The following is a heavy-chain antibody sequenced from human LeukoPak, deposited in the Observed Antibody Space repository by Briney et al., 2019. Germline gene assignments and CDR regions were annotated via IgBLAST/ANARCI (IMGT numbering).Heavy chain of an antibody. J-gene: IGHJ6*02. Sequence: SETLSLTCAVYGGSFSGYYWSWIRQPPGKGLEWIGEINHSGSTNYNPSLKSRVTISVDTSKNQFSLKLSSVTAADTAVYYCARDGDDSSGYYYYYYGMDVWGQGTTVTVSS. V-gene: IGHV4-34*01. CDR1: GGSFSGYY. CDR3: ARDGDDSSGYYYYYYGMDV. D-gene: IGHD3-22*01. CDR2: INHSGST.